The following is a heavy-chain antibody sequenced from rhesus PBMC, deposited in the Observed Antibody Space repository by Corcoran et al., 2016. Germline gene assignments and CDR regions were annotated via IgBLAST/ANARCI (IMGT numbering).Heavy chain of an antibody. J-gene: IGHJ4*01. CDR2: IYGSGATT. Sequence: QVQLQESGPGLVKHSETLHLTCAGTGGSSSGRTWWCWSRQSTGKGREWIGGIYGSGATTEYDPSLSSRVTISQDTSKHPFSLKLSSVTAADTAVYYCASTTVTTSVRFDYWGQGVLVTVSS. V-gene: IGHV4-93*01. CDR1: GGSSSGRTW. CDR3: ASTTVTTSVRFDY. D-gene: IGHD4-23*01.